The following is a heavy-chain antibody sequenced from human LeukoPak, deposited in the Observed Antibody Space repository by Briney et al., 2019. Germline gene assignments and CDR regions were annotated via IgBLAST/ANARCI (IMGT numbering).Heavy chain of an antibody. CDR2: MNEYGSEI. D-gene: IGHD2-2*01. V-gene: IGHV3-7*01. CDR1: GFIFRDFS. Sequence: GESLRLSCSVSGFIFRDFSMSWVRQAPGKGLEWVAKMNEYGSEIFYVDSVKGRFTISRDNGKNSLYLQMNRLRAEDTAVYYCARPRGCGSSRCNNFDYWGQGTLVTVSS. CDR3: ARPRGCGSSRCNNFDY. J-gene: IGHJ4*02.